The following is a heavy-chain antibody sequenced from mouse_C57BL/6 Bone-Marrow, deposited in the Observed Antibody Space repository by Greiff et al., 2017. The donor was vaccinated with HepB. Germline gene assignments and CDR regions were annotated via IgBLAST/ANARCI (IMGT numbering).Heavy chain of an antibody. D-gene: IGHD2-3*01. CDR3: ARLVYDGYYVLYFDV. CDR2: IDPSDSYT. J-gene: IGHJ1*03. V-gene: IGHV1-69*01. Sequence: QVQLQQSGAELVMPGASVKLSCKASGYTFTSYWMHWVKQRPGQGLEWIGEIDPSDSYTNYNQKFKGKSTLTVDKSSSTAYMQLSSLTSEDSAVYYCARLVYDGYYVLYFDVWGTGTTVTVSS. CDR1: GYTFTSYW.